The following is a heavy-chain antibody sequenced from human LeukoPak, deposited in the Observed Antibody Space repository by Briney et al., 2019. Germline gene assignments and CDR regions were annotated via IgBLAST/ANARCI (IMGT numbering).Heavy chain of an antibody. CDR2: INPSGGST. J-gene: IGHJ4*02. V-gene: IGHV1-46*01. D-gene: IGHD2-2*01. CDR3: ARDLGGVVPAAHFDY. Sequence: ASVKVSCKASGYTFTSYYMHWVRQAPGQGLEWMGIINPSGGSTSYAQKFQGRVTMTRDTSTSTVYMELSSLRSEDTAVYYRARDLGGVVPAAHFDYWGQGTLVTVSS. CDR1: GYTFTSYY.